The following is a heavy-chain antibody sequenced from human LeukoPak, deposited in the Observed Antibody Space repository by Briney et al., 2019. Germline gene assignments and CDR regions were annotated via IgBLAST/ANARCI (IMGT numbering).Heavy chain of an antibody. CDR2: ISSSSSYI. V-gene: IGHV3-21*01. CDR1: GFIFSSYS. Sequence: GGSLRLSCAASGFIFSSYSMSWVRQAAGKGLEWVSSISSSSSYIYYADSVKGRFTISRDNAKNSLYLQMNSLRAEDTAVYYCARGISVVATHTDYWGQGTLVTVSS. D-gene: IGHD2-21*02. J-gene: IGHJ4*02. CDR3: ARGISVVATHTDY.